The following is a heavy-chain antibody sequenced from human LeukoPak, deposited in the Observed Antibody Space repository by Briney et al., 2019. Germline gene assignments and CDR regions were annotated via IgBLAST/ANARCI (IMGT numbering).Heavy chain of an antibody. D-gene: IGHD5-18*01. Sequence: GESLKISCKGSGYSFTTYWIGWVRQMPGKGLEWMGIINPGDSDTRYSPSFQGQVTISADKSISTTYLQWGSLKASDTAMYYCARRRVGYSYGEFDYWGQGTLVTVSS. CDR1: GYSFTTYW. J-gene: IGHJ4*02. CDR2: INPGDSDT. CDR3: ARRRVGYSYGEFDY. V-gene: IGHV5-51*01.